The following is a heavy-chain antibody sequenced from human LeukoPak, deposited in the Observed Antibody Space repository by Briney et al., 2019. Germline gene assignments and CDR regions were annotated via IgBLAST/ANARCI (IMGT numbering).Heavy chain of an antibody. D-gene: IGHD1-1*01. J-gene: IGHJ4*02. CDR3: ARGGAGTEDF. CDR2: INPASGTT. CDR1: GYPFTSYY. Sequence: GASVTVSCKASGYPFTSYYVHWVRQAPGQGLEWMGTINPASGTTDNAPKFQGRVTMTRDMSTSTVYMQLRSLRSEDTAVYFCARGGAGTEDFWGQGTPVTVSS. V-gene: IGHV1-46*01.